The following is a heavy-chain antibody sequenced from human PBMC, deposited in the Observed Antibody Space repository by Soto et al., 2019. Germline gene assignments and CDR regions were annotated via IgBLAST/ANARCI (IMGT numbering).Heavy chain of an antibody. J-gene: IGHJ4*02. Sequence: SVKVSCKASGGTFSSYAISWVRQAPGQGLEWMGVIIPSCGTANYAQKFLGRVTMTSDTSTSTVYMELGSLRSEDTAVYYCARGGGIVVVTAPYEHWGQGTLVTVSS. CDR2: IIPSCGTA. CDR1: GGTFSSYA. CDR3: ARGGGIVVVTAPYEH. V-gene: IGHV1-69*05. D-gene: IGHD2-21*02.